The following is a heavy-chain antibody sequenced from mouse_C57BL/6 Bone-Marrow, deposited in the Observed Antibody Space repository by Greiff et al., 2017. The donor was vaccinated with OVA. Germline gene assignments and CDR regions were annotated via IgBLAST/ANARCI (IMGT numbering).Heavy chain of an antibody. V-gene: IGHV1-55*01. CDR1: GYTFTSYW. Sequence: QVQLQQPGAELVKPGASVKLSCKASGYTFTSYWITWVKQRPGQGLEWIGAIYPGSGSTYYHEKFKSKATLTVDTSSSTTSMQLSSLASEDSAVYCCARGDTGVGGDYWGQGTTLTVSS. CDR2: IYPGSGST. D-gene: IGHD1-1*01. J-gene: IGHJ2*01. CDR3: ARGDTGVGGDY.